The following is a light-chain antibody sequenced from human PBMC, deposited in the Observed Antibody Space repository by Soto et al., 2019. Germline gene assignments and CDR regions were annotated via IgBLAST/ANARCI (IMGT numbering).Light chain of an antibody. CDR3: QQYHTYPYT. CDR2: DAS. J-gene: IGKJ2*01. CDR1: QGINNW. V-gene: IGKV1-5*01. Sequence: DIQMTQSPSTLSASVGDRVTITCRASQGINNWLAWYQQKPGKAPKFLMFDASTLETGVPSRFSGSGSGTEFTLTISSLQPDDFATYFCQQYHTYPYTFGQGTKVDIK.